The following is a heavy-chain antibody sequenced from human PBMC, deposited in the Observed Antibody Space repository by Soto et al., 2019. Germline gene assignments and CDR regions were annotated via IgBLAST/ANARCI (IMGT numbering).Heavy chain of an antibody. CDR3: AKDPLQAVDGIFDY. V-gene: IGHV3-23*01. Sequence: EVQLLESGGGLVQPGGSLRLSCAASGFTFSSYAMSWVRQAPGKGLEWVSASSGSGGSTYYADSVKGRLTISRDNSKNALYLQMNSLSAEDTAVYYCAKDPLQAVDGIFDYWGQGTLVTVST. J-gene: IGHJ4*02. CDR2: SSGSGGST. D-gene: IGHD6-19*01. CDR1: GFTFSSYA.